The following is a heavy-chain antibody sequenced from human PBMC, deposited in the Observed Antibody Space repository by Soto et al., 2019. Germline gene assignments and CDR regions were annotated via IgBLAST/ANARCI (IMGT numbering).Heavy chain of an antibody. J-gene: IGHJ4*02. CDR2: ISSNGGST. CDR3: ARGSKGYHFDY. Sequence: EVQLVESGGGLVQPGGSLRLSCAASGFTFSSYAMHWVRQAPGKGLEYVSAISSNGGSTDYANSVKGRFTISRDNSKNTLYLQMGCLRAEDMAVYYCARGSKGYHFDYWGQGTLVTVSS. CDR1: GFTFSSYA. V-gene: IGHV3-64*01. D-gene: IGHD5-12*01.